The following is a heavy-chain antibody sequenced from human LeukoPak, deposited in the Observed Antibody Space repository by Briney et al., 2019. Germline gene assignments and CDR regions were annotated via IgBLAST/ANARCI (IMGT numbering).Heavy chain of an antibody. D-gene: IGHD3-10*01. J-gene: IGHJ4*02. CDR3: ARDGRLINYYGSGSYDRRVRPGYDY. Sequence: PGGSLRLSCAASGFTFSSYWMSWVRQAPGKGLEWVANIKQDGSEKYYVDSVKGRFTISRDNAKNSLYLQMNSLRAEDTAVYYCARDGRLINYYGSGSYDRRVRPGYDYWGQGTLVAVSS. CDR1: GFTFSSYW. V-gene: IGHV3-7*01. CDR2: IKQDGSEK.